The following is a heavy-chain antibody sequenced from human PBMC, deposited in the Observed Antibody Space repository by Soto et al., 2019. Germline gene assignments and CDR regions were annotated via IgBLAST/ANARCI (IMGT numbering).Heavy chain of an antibody. CDR1: GFTFDDYA. V-gene: IGHV3-9*01. CDR3: AKEKYYYDSSGYYGGFDY. J-gene: IGHJ4*02. Sequence: PGGSLRLSCAASGFTFDDYAMHWVRQAPGKGLEWVSGISWNSGSIGYADSVKGRFTISRDNAKNSLYLQMNSLRAEDTALYYCAKEKYYYDSSGYYGGFDYWGQGTLGTVSS. D-gene: IGHD3-22*01. CDR2: ISWNSGSI.